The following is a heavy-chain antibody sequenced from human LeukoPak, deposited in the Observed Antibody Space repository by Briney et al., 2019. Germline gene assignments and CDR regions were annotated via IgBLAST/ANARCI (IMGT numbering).Heavy chain of an antibody. Sequence: GGSLRLSCAASGFTFSSYAMSWVRQAPGKGLEWVSAISGSGGSTYYADSVKGRFTTSRDNSKNTLYLQMNSLRAEDTAVYYCAKDTLFRGGYYWGQGTLVTVSS. D-gene: IGHD3-10*01. CDR3: AKDTLFRGGYY. CDR1: GFTFSSYA. CDR2: ISGSGGST. J-gene: IGHJ4*02. V-gene: IGHV3-23*01.